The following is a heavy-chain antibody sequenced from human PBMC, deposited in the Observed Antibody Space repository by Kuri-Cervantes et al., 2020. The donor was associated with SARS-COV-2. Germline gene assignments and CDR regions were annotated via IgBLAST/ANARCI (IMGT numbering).Heavy chain of an antibody. J-gene: IGHJ5*01. CDR3: ATTPYIVMVPTVTTSSFDY. V-gene: IGHV5-51*01. Sequence: GGSLRLSCQGSGYSFINYWIAWVRQLPGKGLEYMGIVYPADPDTKYSTSLQGHITIPADRSTSTAYLQWDSLKSSDTAMYYCATTPYIVMVPTVTTSSFDYWGQEPWSPSPQ. D-gene: IGHD2/OR15-2a*01. CDR2: VYPADPDT. CDR1: GYSFINYW.